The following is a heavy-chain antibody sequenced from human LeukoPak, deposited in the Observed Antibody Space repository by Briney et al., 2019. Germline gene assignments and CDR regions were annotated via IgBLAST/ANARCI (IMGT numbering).Heavy chain of an antibody. D-gene: IGHD1-26*01. CDR2: IYYSGST. J-gene: IGHJ6*04. CDR1: GGSISSSSYY. CDR3: ARLYSGSFAMDV. Sequence: PSETLSLTCTVSGGSISSSSYYWGWICQPPGTGLEWIGSIYYSGSTYYNPSLKSRVTISVDTSKNQFSLKLSSVTAADTAVYYCARLYSGSFAMDVWGKGTTVTVSS. V-gene: IGHV4-39*07.